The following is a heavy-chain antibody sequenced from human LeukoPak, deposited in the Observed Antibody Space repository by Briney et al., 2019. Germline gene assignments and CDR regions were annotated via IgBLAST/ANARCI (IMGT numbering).Heavy chain of an antibody. D-gene: IGHD4-17*01. CDR3: AKDYGDVDY. V-gene: IGHV3-23*01. CDR2: ISGSGRST. J-gene: IGHJ4*02. Sequence: LEWVSAISGSGRSTYYADSVKGRFTISRDNSKSTLYLQMNSLRAEDTAVYYCAKDYGDVDYWGQGTLVTVSS.